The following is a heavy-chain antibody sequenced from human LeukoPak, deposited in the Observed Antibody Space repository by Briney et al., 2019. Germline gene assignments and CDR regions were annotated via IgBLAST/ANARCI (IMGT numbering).Heavy chain of an antibody. CDR2: TNHSGST. CDR3: ARWHAWSGRFPFRRFDP. J-gene: IGHJ5*02. Sequence: SETLSLTCAVYGGSFSGYYWSWIRQPPGKGLEWIGETNHSGSTNYNPSLKSRVTISVDTSKNQFSLKLSSVTAADTAVYYCARWHAWSGRFPFRRFDPWGQGTLVTVSS. V-gene: IGHV4-34*01. CDR1: GGSFSGYY. D-gene: IGHD3-3*01.